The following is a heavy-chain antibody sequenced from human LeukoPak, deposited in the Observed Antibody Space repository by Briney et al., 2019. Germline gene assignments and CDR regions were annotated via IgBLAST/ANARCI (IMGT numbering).Heavy chain of an antibody. CDR1: GFSFTNYG. CDR2: ISASGSST. Sequence: PGGSLRLSCAASGFSFTNYGMSGVRQAPGKGLEWVSFISASGSSTHYADSVKGRFTISRDNSKNTVHLQINSLRAEDTATYYCAKGAQYDFWSGYTIEYFDVWGQGTLVSVSS. D-gene: IGHD3-3*01. V-gene: IGHV3-23*01. J-gene: IGHJ4*02. CDR3: AKGAQYDFWSGYTIEYFDV.